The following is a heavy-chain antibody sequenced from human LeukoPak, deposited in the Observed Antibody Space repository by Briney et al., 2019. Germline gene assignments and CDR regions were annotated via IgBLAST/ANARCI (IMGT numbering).Heavy chain of an antibody. CDR2: INPKSGGT. CDR3: ASAVFWSEYFQH. V-gene: IGHV1-2*02. Sequence: ASVKVSCKASGYIFTDYYMHWARQAPGQGLEWMGWINPKSGGTNYAQKFQGRVTMTRDTSISAGHMELSRLRTDDTAVYYCASAVFWSEYFQHWGQGTLVTVSS. CDR1: GYIFTDYY. J-gene: IGHJ1*01. D-gene: IGHD3-3*01.